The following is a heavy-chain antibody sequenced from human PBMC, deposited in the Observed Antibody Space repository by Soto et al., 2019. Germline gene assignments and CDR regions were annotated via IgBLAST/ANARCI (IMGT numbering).Heavy chain of an antibody. J-gene: IGHJ5*02. Sequence: EVQLLESGGGLIQPGGYLRLSCAASGFPFSTYEMTWARQSPGKGLEWVAFITSSGGPTYYAGSVRGRFTISRDNSKNTLYLQMDSLRVEDTARYYCVKGGWLDDWGQGTLVTVSS. V-gene: IGHV3-23*01. CDR3: VKGGWLDD. CDR2: ITSSGGPT. CDR1: GFPFSTYE.